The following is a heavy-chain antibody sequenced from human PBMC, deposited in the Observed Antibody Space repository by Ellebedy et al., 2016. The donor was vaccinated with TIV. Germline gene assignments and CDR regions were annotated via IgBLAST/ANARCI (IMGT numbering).Heavy chain of an antibody. V-gene: IGHV4-59*01. CDR3: ARALRVAAPGTRRGDNWFDP. J-gene: IGHJ5*02. CDR2: IYYSGST. D-gene: IGHD6-13*01. CDR1: GGSISSYY. Sequence: MPSETLSLTCTVSGGSISSYYWSWIRQPPGKGLEWIGFIYYSGSTNYNPSLKSRLTISLDTSKNQFSLKLNSVTTTDTAVYYCARALRVAAPGTRRGDNWFDPWGQGTLVTVSS.